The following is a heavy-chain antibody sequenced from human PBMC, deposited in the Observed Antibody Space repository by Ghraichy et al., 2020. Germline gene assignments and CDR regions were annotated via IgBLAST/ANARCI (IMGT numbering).Heavy chain of an antibody. CDR3: ARFDGFTATASYNFDY. Sequence: GGSLRLSCRASGYRFTTYWIGWVRQMPGKGLEWMGIIYPGDSDTKYSPSFQGQVTISADKSVTTAYLQWSSLKASDTAIYYCARFDGFTATASYNFDYWGRGTLVTVSS. D-gene: IGHD1-14*01. CDR1: GYRFTTYW. V-gene: IGHV5-51*01. J-gene: IGHJ4*02. CDR2: IYPGDSDT.